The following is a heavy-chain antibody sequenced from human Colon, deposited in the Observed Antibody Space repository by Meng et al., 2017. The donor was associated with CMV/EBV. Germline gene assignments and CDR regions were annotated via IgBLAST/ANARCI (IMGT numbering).Heavy chain of an antibody. V-gene: IGHV3-21*01. Sequence: GESLKISCAASGFSFSGYTMTWVRQAPGKGLEWVSSITTTSSFISYADSVKGRFTISRDNAKNSLYLQMNSLRAEDTGVYYCARDSKWEQPVYWGKGTVVTVSS. CDR1: GFSFSGYT. CDR3: ARDSKWEQPVY. CDR2: ITTTSSFI. J-gene: IGHJ4*02. D-gene: IGHD1/OR15-1a*01.